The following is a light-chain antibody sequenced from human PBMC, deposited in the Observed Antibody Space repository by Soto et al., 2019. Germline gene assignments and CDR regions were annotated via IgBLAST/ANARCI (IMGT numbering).Light chain of an antibody. Sequence: ETVMTQSPATLSLSPGERATLSCRASQSISSNLAWFQQKPGQAPRLLIYGASSRATGIPARFSGSGSGTHFTLTITRLEPEDFAVYFCQHYYDSPVTFGGGTKV. V-gene: IGKV3-20*01. CDR2: GAS. CDR1: QSISSN. J-gene: IGKJ4*01. CDR3: QHYYDSPVT.